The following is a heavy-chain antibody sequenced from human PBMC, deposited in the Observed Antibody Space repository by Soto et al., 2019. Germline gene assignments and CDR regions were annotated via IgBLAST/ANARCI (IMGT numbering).Heavy chain of an antibody. CDR1: GHTLTEFS. V-gene: IGHV1-24*01. CDR2: FDPEGGEA. CDR3: ARATTGLAVAGFDY. D-gene: IGHD6-19*01. J-gene: IGHJ4*02. Sequence: ASVKVSCKISGHTLTEFSIHWVRQAPGKGLEWMGGFDPEGGEAIYAQKWHGRVTVTEDTVTDTAYMELSSLRSEDTAVYYCARATTGLAVAGFDYWGQGTLVTVSS.